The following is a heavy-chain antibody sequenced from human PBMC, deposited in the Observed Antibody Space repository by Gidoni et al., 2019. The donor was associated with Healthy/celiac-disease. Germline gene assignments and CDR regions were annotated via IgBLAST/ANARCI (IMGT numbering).Heavy chain of an antibody. Sequence: QVQLQESGPGLVKPPATLSLTSTVSGRSISSYYWSWIRQPPGKGLEWIGYIYYSGSTNYNPSLKSRVTISVDTYKNQFSLKLSSVTAADTAVYYCAARGDWLDYWGQGTLVTVSS. D-gene: IGHD2-21*02. CDR3: AARGDWLDY. CDR2: IYYSGST. J-gene: IGHJ4*02. CDR1: GRSISSYY. V-gene: IGHV4-59*01.